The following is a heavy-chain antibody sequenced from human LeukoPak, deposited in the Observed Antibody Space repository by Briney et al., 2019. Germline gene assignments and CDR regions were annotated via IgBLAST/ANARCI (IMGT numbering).Heavy chain of an antibody. CDR3: ARDPNYDFWSGYYIAYFDY. V-gene: IGHV3-21*01. J-gene: IGHJ4*02. CDR2: ISSSSGYI. Sequence: GGSLRLSCAASGFMFSGYSMNWVRQAPGKGLEWVSSISSSSGYIYYADPVKGRFTISRDNAKDSLYLQMNSLRAEDTAVYYCARDPNYDFWSGYYIAYFDYWGQGTLVTVSS. D-gene: IGHD3-3*01. CDR1: GFMFSGYS.